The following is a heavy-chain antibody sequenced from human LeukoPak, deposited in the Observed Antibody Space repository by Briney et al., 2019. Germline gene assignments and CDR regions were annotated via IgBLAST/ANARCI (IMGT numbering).Heavy chain of an antibody. CDR1: GYTFTSYG. V-gene: IGHV1-18*01. D-gene: IGHD2-15*01. Sequence: GASVKVSCKASGYTFTSYGISWVRQAPGHGLEWMGWISAYNGNTNYAQKLQGRVTMTTDTSTSTAYMELRSLRSDDTAVYYCARVDIVVVVAAPSDAFDIWGQGTMVTVSS. CDR3: ARVDIVVVVAAPSDAFDI. CDR2: ISAYNGNT. J-gene: IGHJ3*02.